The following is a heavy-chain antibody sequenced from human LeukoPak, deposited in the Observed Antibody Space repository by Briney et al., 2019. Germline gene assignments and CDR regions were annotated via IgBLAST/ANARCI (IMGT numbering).Heavy chain of an antibody. CDR1: GGSINSDF. CDR3: AREGREFDSTGSRYYYYYMDV. J-gene: IGHJ6*03. D-gene: IGHD1-14*01. CDR2: FYTSESS. V-gene: IGHV4-4*07. Sequence: SETLSLTCVISGGSINSDFWSWIRQPAGKGLEWIGRFYTSESSNSNPSLKSRVTMSVDTSKNQFSLKLSSVTAADTAVYYCAREGREFDSTGSRYYYYYMDVWGKGTTVTVSS.